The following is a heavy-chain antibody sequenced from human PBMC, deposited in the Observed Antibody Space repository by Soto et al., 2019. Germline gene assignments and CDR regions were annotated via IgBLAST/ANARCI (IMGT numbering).Heavy chain of an antibody. CDR1: GGSLSDYY. D-gene: IGHD3-10*01. CDR2: INHSGST. J-gene: IGHJ6*03. V-gene: IGHV4-34*01. CDR3: ARGSRKIITMVRGVPYYMDV. Sequence: PSETLSLTCAVYGGSLSDYYWSWIRQPPGKGLEWIGEINHSGSTHSNPSLKSRVTISVDTSKNQFSLKLSSVTAADTAVYYCARGSRKIITMVRGVPYYMDVWGKGTTVTVSS.